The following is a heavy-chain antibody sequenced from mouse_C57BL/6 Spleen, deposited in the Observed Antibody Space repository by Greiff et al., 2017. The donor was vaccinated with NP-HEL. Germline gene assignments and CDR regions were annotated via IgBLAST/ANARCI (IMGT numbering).Heavy chain of an antibody. V-gene: IGHV1-50*01. CDR3: ARKKRYFDV. J-gene: IGHJ1*03. CDR1: GYTFTSYW. Sequence: QVQLQQPGAELVKPGASVKLSCKASGYTFTSYWMQWVKQRPGQGLEWIGEIDPSDSYTNYNQKFKGKATLTVDTSSSTAYMQLSSLTSEDSAVYYCARKKRYFDVWGTGTTVTVSS. CDR2: IDPSDSYT.